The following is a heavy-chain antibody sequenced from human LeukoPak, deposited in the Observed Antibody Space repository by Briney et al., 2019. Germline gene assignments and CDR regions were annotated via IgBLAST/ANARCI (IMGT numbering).Heavy chain of an antibody. J-gene: IGHJ4*02. CDR3: AKDRGTPWY. CDR1: VFTFTTFA. D-gene: IGHD2-15*01. V-gene: IGHV3-23*01. CDR2: ISGSSDAI. Sequence: GGSLRLSCAASVFTFTTFAMSWVRQAPGKGLEWVSTISGSSDAIYYADSVKGRFTSSRDNSKNTLYLQMNSLTAEDTAIYYCAKDRGTPWYWGQGTLVTVSS.